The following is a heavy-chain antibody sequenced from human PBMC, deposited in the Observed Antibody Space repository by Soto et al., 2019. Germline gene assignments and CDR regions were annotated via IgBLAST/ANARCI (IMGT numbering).Heavy chain of an antibody. D-gene: IGHD1-1*01. J-gene: IGHJ3*01. V-gene: IGHV3-53*01. CDR3: STWHEREHAFNV. Sequence: DVQLVESGGGLIQPGESLRLSCAAFGLTISGKKYVAWVRQAPGKGLEWVSALYDVDGSFYTDSVTGRFTTSSDSSKTTVYLQMNDLRPDDTAVYYCSTWHEREHAFNVWGQGTTVTISS. CDR2: LYDVDGS. CDR1: GLTISGKKY.